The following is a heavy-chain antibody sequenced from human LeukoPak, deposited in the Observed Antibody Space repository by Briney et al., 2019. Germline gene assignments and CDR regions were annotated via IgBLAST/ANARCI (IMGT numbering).Heavy chain of an antibody. CDR1: GGSISSSSYY. Sequence: SETLSLTCTVSGGSISSSSYYWGWIRQPPGKGLEWIGSIYYSGSTYYNPSLKSRVTISVDTSKNQFSLKLSSVTAADTAVYYCASYCGGDCYPNWFDPWGQGTLVTVSS. V-gene: IGHV4-39*01. CDR3: ASYCGGDCYPNWFDP. J-gene: IGHJ5*02. CDR2: IYYSGST. D-gene: IGHD2-21*02.